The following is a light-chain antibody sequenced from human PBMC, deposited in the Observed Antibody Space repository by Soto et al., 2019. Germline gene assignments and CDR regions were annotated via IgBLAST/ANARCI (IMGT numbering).Light chain of an antibody. CDR1: QSVRTN. CDR3: QQYNNWPPWT. CDR2: AAS. Sequence: ETVMTQSPATLSVSPGERVTLSCRANQSVRTNLAWYQQRPGQAPRLLIYAASTRATGIPARFSGSGSGTDFTLTISSLQSEDFAVYFCQQYNNWPPWTFGQGTKVEIK. V-gene: IGKV3D-15*01. J-gene: IGKJ1*01.